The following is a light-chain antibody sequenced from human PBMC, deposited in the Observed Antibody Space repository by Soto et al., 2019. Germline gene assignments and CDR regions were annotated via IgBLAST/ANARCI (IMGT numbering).Light chain of an antibody. CDR3: SSYAGSNNLV. J-gene: IGLJ7*01. CDR2: EVT. Sequence: QSVLTQPPSASGSPGQSVTISCTGTSGDVGVYNYVSWYQQHPGKAPKLMIYEVTKRPSGVPNRFSGSKSGNTASLTVSGLQAEDEADYYCSSYAGSNNLVFGGGTQLTVL. V-gene: IGLV2-8*01. CDR1: SGDVGVYNY.